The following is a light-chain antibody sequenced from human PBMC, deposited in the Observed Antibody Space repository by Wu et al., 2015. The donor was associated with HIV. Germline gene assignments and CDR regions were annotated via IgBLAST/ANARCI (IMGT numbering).Light chain of an antibody. CDR2: GAS. CDR1: QSVSSSY. V-gene: IGKV3-20*01. J-gene: IGKJ4*01. CDR3: QQYGTSILT. Sequence: EVVLTQSPGILSLSPGERATLSCRASQSVSSSYLAWYQQKPGQAPRLLISGASSRATGIPDRFSGSGSGTDFTLTISRLEPEDFAVYYCQQYGTSILTFGGGTEVEIK.